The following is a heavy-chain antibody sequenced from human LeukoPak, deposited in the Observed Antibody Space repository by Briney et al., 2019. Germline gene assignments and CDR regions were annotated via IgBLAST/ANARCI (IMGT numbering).Heavy chain of an antibody. Sequence: PSETLSLTCTVSGGSISTYYWSWIRQPPGKGLEWIGYIYYSGSTNYNPSLKSRVTISVDTSKNQFSLKLSSVTAADTAVYYCTTHAHSGTYSFDSWGQGTLVTVSS. CDR3: TTHAHSGTYSFDS. CDR2: IYYSGST. CDR1: GGSISTYY. V-gene: IGHV4-59*01. J-gene: IGHJ4*02. D-gene: IGHD1-26*01.